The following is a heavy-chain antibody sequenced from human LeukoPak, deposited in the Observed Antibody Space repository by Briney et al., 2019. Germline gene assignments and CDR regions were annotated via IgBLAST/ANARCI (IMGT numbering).Heavy chain of an antibody. CDR3: ARSRYSNSWLFDY. J-gene: IGHJ4*02. V-gene: IGHV3-23*01. CDR2: ISDSGVNT. CDR1: GITFSSYA. Sequence: AGSLRLSCAAPGITFSSYAMTWVRQAPGKGLEWVSAISDSGVNTYYADSVKGRFTISRDNSKNTVYLQMNSLRAEDTAVFYCARSRYSNSWLFDYWGQGTLVTVSS. D-gene: IGHD6-13*01.